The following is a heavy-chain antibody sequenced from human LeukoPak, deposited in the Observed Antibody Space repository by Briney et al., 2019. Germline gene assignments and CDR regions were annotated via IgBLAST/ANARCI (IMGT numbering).Heavy chain of an antibody. CDR1: GFTVSSNY. CDR3: ARDPHYYDSSGYLVRGAFDI. J-gene: IGHJ3*02. CDR2: IYSGGST. D-gene: IGHD3-22*01. V-gene: IGHV3-66*02. Sequence: PGGSLRLPCAASGFTVSSNYMSWVRQAPGKGLEWVSVIYSGGSTYYADSVKGRFTISRDNSKNTLYLQMNSLRAEDTAVYYCARDPHYYDSSGYLVRGAFDIWGQGTMVTVSS.